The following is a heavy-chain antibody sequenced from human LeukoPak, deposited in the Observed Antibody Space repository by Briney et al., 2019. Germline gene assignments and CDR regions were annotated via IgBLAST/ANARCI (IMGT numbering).Heavy chain of an antibody. V-gene: IGHV1-2*02. D-gene: IGHD2-15*01. CDR1: GYTFTDCY. CDR3: ARDAGYCTGGSCWYFDH. J-gene: IGHJ4*02. Sequence: ASVKVSCKASGYTFTDCYMHWVRQAPGQGLEWMGWLNLNSGGTNFARRFQGRVTMTRDTSISTAYMDLSRLISDDTAVYYCARDAGYCTGGSCWYFDHWGQGTLVTVSS. CDR2: LNLNSGGT.